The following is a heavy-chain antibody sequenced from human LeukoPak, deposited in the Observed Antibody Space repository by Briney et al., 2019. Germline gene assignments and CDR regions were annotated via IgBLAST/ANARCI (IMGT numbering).Heavy chain of an antibody. V-gene: IGHV3-21*04. J-gene: IGHJ3*02. Sequence: GGSLRLSCAASGFTFSSYSMNWVRQAPGKGLEWVSSISSSSSYIYYADSVKGRFTISRDNAKNSLYLQMNSLRAEDTAVYYCAKLSRRYYYDSSGYYWGAFDIWGQGTMVTVSS. CDR2: ISSSSSYI. CDR3: AKLSRRYYYDSSGYYWGAFDI. D-gene: IGHD3-22*01. CDR1: GFTFSSYS.